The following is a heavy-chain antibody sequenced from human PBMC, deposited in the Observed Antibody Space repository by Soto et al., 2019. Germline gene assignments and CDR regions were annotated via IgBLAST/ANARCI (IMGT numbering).Heavy chain of an antibody. Sequence: QVQLQESGPGLVKPSETLSLTCTVSGGSISSYYWSWIRQPPGKGLEWIGYIYYSGSTNYNPSLKRRVTVSVDTSKNQFSLKRSSVTAADTAVYYCAREGGYYDSSGYYSRWFDPWGQGTLVTVSS. V-gene: IGHV4-59*01. J-gene: IGHJ5*02. CDR1: GGSISSYY. CDR2: IYYSGST. CDR3: AREGGYYDSSGYYSRWFDP. D-gene: IGHD3-22*01.